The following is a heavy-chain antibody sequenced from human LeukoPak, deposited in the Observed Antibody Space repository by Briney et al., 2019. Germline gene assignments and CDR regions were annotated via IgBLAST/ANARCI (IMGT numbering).Heavy chain of an antibody. Sequence: ASVKVSCKASGYTFTGYYMHWVRQAPGQGLEWRGWINPKSGGTNYAQKFQGRVTMTRDTSISTAYMDLSRLRSDDTAVYYCARDDSSGWYVDKYYFDYWGQGTLVTVSS. CDR3: ARDDSSGWYVDKYYFDY. CDR2: INPKSGGT. J-gene: IGHJ4*02. CDR1: GYTFTGYY. V-gene: IGHV1-2*02. D-gene: IGHD6-19*01.